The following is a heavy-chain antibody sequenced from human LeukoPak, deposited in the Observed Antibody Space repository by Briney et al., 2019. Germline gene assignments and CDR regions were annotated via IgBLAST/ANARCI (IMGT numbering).Heavy chain of an antibody. CDR1: GFTFSTNS. CDR3: ARGLYSGSYWSFDY. J-gene: IGHJ4*02. CDR2: ISSSSSYM. V-gene: IGHV3-21*01. D-gene: IGHD1-26*01. Sequence: PGGPLSLSCKAFGFTFSTNSMNWVRQAQGKGQEWVPSISSSSSYMYFADSVKGRFTISRDNAENSLYLQMNSLRAEDTAVYYCARGLYSGSYWSFDYWGQGTLVTVSS.